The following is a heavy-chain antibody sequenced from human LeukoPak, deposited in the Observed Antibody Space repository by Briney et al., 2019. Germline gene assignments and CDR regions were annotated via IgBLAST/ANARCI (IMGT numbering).Heavy chain of an antibody. CDR3: ATDRYYYGSGRLYGMDV. D-gene: IGHD3-10*01. CDR1: GYTLTELS. CDR2: FDPEDGET. J-gene: IGHJ6*02. V-gene: IGHV1-24*01. Sequence: ASVTVSCTVSGYTLTELSMHWVRQAPGKGLEWMGGFDPEDGETIYAQKFQGRVTMTEDTSTDTAYMELSSLRSEDTAVYYCATDRYYYGSGRLYGMDVWGQGTTVTVSS.